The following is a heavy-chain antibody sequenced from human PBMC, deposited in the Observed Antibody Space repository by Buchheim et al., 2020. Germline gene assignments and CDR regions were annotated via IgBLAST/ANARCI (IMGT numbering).Heavy chain of an antibody. CDR1: GFTFSSYE. CDR3: ARDMRKKMATIRAIDY. Sequence: EVQLVESGGGLVQPGGSLRLSCAASGFTFSSYEMNWVRQAPGKGLEWVSYISSCGSTIYYADSVKGRFTISRDNAKTSLYLQMNSLRAEDTAVYYCARDMRKKMATIRAIDYWGQGTL. V-gene: IGHV3-48*03. J-gene: IGHJ4*02. CDR2: ISSCGSTI. D-gene: IGHD5-24*01.